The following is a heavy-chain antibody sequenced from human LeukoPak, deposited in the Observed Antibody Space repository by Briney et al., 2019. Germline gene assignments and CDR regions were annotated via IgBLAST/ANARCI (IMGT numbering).Heavy chain of an antibody. V-gene: IGHV1-18*01. J-gene: IGHJ4*02. CDR1: GYTFTYYV. Sequence: ASVKVSCKTSGYTFTYYVISWVRQAPGQGLEWMGWINAYNGNTNDAQEFQGRVTMTTDTSTSTAYMELRSLRSDDTAVYYCARGEEPYDYWGQGTLVSVSS. D-gene: IGHD1-26*01. CDR3: ARGEEPYDY. CDR2: INAYNGNT.